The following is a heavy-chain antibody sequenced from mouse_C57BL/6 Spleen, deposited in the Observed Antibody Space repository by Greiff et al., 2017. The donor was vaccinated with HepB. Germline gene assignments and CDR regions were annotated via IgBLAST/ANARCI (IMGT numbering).Heavy chain of an antibody. V-gene: IGHV1-69*01. CDR3: ARSGRTTVVDY. Sequence: QVQLQQPGAELVMPGASVKLSCTASGYTFTSYWMHWVKQRPGQGLEWIGEIAPSDSYTNYNHKFKGKSTLTVDKSSSTAYMQRSSLTSEDSAVYYCARSGRTTVVDYWGQGTTLTVSS. CDR2: IAPSDSYT. D-gene: IGHD1-1*01. CDR1: GYTFTSYW. J-gene: IGHJ2*01.